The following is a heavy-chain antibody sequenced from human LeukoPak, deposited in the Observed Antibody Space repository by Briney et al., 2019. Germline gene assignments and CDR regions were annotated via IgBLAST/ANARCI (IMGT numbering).Heavy chain of an antibody. CDR1: GGSISSYY. V-gene: IGHV4-4*07. Sequence: ETLSLTCTVSGGSISSYYWGWIRQPAGKGLEWIGRIYASGSTNYNPSLKSRVTMSVDTSKNQFFLKVSSVIVADTAVYYCARESSSYTYRSLDYWGQGTLVTVSS. CDR2: IYASGST. CDR3: ARESSSYTYRSLDY. J-gene: IGHJ4*02. D-gene: IGHD2-2*02.